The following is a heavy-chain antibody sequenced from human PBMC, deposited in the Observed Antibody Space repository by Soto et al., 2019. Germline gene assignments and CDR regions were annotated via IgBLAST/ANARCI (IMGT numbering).Heavy chain of an antibody. D-gene: IGHD1-26*01. CDR2: IYYSGST. Sequence: PSETLSLTCTVSGGSISSSSYYWGWTRQPPGKGLEWIGSIYYSGSTYYNPSLKSRVTISVDTSKNQFSLKLSSVTAADTAVYYCASPYSGSADYYYYGMDVWGQGTTVT. CDR1: GGSISSSSYY. CDR3: ASPYSGSADYYYYGMDV. V-gene: IGHV4-39*01. J-gene: IGHJ6*02.